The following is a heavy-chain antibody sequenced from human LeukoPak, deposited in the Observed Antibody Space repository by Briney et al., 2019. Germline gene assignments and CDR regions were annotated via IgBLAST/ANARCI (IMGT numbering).Heavy chain of an antibody. V-gene: IGHV4-39*07. J-gene: IGHJ5*02. CDR3: ARVAAPGTRMGRWFDP. D-gene: IGHD6-13*01. CDR2: IYYSGST. Sequence: PSETLSLTCTVSGGSISSSSYYWGWIRQPPGKGLEWIGSIYYSGSTYYNPSLKSRVTISVDTSKNQFSLKLSSVTAADTAVYYCARVAAPGTRMGRWFDPWGQGTLVTVSS. CDR1: GGSISSSSYY.